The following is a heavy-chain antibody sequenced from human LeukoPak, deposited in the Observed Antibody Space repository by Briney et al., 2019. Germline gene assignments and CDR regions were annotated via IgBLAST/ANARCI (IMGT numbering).Heavy chain of an antibody. J-gene: IGHJ5*02. V-gene: IGHV4-34*01. CDR2: INHGGST. CDR3: ASGPYYDSGSYYNNWFDP. Sequence: PSETLSLTCAVYGGSFSGYYWSWIRQPPGKGLEWIGEINHGGSTNYNPSLKSRVTISVDTSKNQFSLKLSSVTAADTAVYYCASGPYYDSGSYYNNWFDPWGQGTLVTVSS. CDR1: GGSFSGYY. D-gene: IGHD3-10*01.